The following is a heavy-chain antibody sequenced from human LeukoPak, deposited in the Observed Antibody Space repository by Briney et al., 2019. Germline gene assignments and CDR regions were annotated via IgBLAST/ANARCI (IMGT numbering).Heavy chain of an antibody. V-gene: IGHV4-59*01. CDR1: VGSISSYY. CDR2: IYYSGST. D-gene: IGHD5-24*01. Sequence: SETLSLTCTVSVGSISSYYWSWIRQPPGKGLEGIGYIYYSGSTNYNPSLKSRVTISVDTSKNQFSLKLSSVTAADTAVYYCASTREEMAIDYWGQGTLVTVSS. J-gene: IGHJ4*02. CDR3: ASTREEMAIDY.